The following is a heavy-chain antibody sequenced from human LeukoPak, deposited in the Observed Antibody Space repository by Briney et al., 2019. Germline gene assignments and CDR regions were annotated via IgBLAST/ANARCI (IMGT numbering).Heavy chain of an antibody. CDR1: GGTFSSYA. D-gene: IGHD6-6*01. CDR3: ARDHPSIAARYFDY. Sequence: GASVKVSCKASGGTFSSYAISWVRQAPGQGLEWMGGIIPIFGTANYAQRFQGRVTITGDESTSTAYMELSSLRSEDTAVYYCARDHPSIAARYFDYWGQGTLVTVSS. V-gene: IGHV1-69*13. J-gene: IGHJ4*02. CDR2: IIPIFGTA.